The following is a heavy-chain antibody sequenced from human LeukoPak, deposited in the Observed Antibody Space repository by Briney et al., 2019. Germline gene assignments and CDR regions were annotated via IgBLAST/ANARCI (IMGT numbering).Heavy chain of an antibody. CDR1: GFTFNHYT. CDR2: LVVV. J-gene: IGHJ3*02. Sequence: GGSLRLSCAASGFTFNHYTMNWVRQAPGRGWSGSHPLVVVDYGDSVKGRFTISRDNAKNSLYLQMNSLRAEDTAVYYCARLSGWNDAGTAFDIWGQGTMVTVSS. D-gene: IGHD1-1*01. CDR3: ARLSGWNDAGTAFDI. V-gene: IGHV3-21*01.